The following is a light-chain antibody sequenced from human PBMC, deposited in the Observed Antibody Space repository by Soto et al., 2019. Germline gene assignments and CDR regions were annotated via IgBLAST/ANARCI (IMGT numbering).Light chain of an antibody. V-gene: IGLV2-14*01. Sequence: QSVLTQPPSVSAAAGQKVTISCSGTSATIGKNYVSWYQQVPGTAPKLMIYEVSNRPSGVSNRFSGSKSGNTASLTISGLQAEDEADYYCSSYTSSSTLYVFGTGTKLTVL. J-gene: IGLJ1*01. CDR2: EVS. CDR1: SATIGKNY. CDR3: SSYTSSSTLYV.